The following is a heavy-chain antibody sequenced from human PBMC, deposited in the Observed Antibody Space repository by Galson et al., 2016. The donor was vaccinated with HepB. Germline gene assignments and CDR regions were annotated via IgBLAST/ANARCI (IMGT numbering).Heavy chain of an antibody. Sequence: SLRLSCAASGFSFSTSWMSWVRQAPGKGLEWVANIKQDGSEKYYVDSVKGRFTISRDNAKNSLYLQMNSLRAEDTAVYYCARGGMLLVVATLDHWGQGTLVTVSS. J-gene: IGHJ5*02. CDR3: ARGGMLLVVATLDH. CDR1: GFSFSTSW. V-gene: IGHV3-7*03. CDR2: IKQDGSEK. D-gene: IGHD3-22*01.